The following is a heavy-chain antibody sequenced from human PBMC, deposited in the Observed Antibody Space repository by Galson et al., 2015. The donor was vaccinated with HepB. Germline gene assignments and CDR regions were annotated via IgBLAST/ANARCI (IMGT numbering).Heavy chain of an antibody. J-gene: IGHJ4*02. CDR2: INHSGST. CDR1: GGSFSGYY. Sequence: LSLTCAVYGGSFSGYYWSWIRQPPGKGLEWIGEINHSGSTNYNPSLKSRVTISVDTSKNQFSPKLSSVTAADTAVYYCAGWGGRQWLGYYWGQGTLVTVSS. CDR3: AGWGGRQWLGYY. D-gene: IGHD6-19*01. V-gene: IGHV4-34*01.